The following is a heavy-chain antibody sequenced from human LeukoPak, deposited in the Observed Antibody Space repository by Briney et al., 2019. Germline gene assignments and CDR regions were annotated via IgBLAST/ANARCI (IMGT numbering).Heavy chain of an antibody. Sequence: PGGSLRLPCAASGFTFSSYSMNWVRQAPGKGLEWVSSITSSGRYIYYADSVKGRFTISRDNSKNTLYLQMNSLRAEGTAVYYCAKGPDGIWGQGTMVTVSS. CDR2: ITSSGRYI. CDR1: GFTFSSYS. V-gene: IGHV3-21*01. J-gene: IGHJ3*02. CDR3: AKGPDGI.